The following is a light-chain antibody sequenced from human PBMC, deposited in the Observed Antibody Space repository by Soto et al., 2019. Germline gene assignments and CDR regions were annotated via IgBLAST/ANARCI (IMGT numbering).Light chain of an antibody. CDR3: MQPLQTPPT. V-gene: IGKV2-28*01. J-gene: IGKJ1*01. Sequence: DIVMTQSPLSLPVTPGEPASISCRSSQSLLHSNGYNYLDWYLQKPGQSPQLLIYLGSNRASGVPDRFSGSGSGTDFTLKISRVEAEDVGGDYCMQPLQTPPTFGQGTKVEIK. CDR1: QSLLHSNGYNY. CDR2: LGS.